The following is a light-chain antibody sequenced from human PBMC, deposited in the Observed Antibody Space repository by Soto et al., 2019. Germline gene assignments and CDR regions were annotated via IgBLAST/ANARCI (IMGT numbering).Light chain of an antibody. CDR3: MQALQTPPT. CDR2: LGS. Sequence: DIVMTQSPLSLPVTPGEPASISCRSSQSLLHSNGYNYLDWYLQKPGQSPQLLIYLGSNRASGVPDRFSGSGSGTEFTLKSSRVEAEDVGVYYCMQALQTPPTFGQGTKLEIK. J-gene: IGKJ2*01. CDR1: QSLLHSNGYNY. V-gene: IGKV2-28*01.